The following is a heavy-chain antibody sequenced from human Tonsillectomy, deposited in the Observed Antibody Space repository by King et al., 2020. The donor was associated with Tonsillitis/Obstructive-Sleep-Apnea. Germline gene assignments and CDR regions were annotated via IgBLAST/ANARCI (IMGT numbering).Heavy chain of an antibody. D-gene: IGHD6-19*01. CDR1: GFTFSSST. Sequence: VQLVESGGGLVQPGGSLRLSCAASGFTFSSSTMNWVRQAPGKGLEWGSFISGSSGTTYYADSVRGRFTISSDNAKSSLFLQVNSLRDEDTAVYYCTGRGEYSSGWYYWGLGTLVTVSS. J-gene: IGHJ4*02. CDR2: ISGSSGTT. V-gene: IGHV3-48*02. CDR3: TGRGEYSSGWYY.